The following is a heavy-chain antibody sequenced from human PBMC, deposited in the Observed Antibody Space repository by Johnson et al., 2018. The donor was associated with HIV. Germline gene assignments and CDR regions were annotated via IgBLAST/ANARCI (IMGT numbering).Heavy chain of an antibody. CDR1: GFTFDDYA. V-gene: IGHV3-9*01. CDR3: AKDIRGSLGAFDI. Sequence: VQLVASGGGLVQPGRSLRLSCAASGFTFDDYAMHWVRPAPGKGLEWVPGISWNSGSIGYADSVKGRFTISRDNAKNSLYLQMNSLRAEDTALYYCAKDIRGSLGAFDIWGQGTMVTVSS. CDR2: ISWNSGSI. J-gene: IGHJ3*02. D-gene: IGHD1-26*01.